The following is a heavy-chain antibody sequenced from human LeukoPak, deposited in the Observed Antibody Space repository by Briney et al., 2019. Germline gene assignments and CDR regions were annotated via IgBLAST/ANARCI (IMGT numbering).Heavy chain of an antibody. CDR3: ARVVYYGSEVWFDP. CDR2: IYYSGST. CDR1: GGSISSYY. J-gene: IGHJ5*02. D-gene: IGHD3-10*01. Sequence: SETLSLTCTVSGGSISSYYWSWIRQPPGKGLEWIGYIYYSGSTNYNPSLKSRVTISVDTSKNQFSLKLSSVTAADTAVYYCARVVYYGSEVWFDPWGQGTLVTVSS. V-gene: IGHV4-59*12.